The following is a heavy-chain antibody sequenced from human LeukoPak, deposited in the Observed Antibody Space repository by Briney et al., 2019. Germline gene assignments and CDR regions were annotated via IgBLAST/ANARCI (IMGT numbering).Heavy chain of an antibody. V-gene: IGHV3-7*01. CDR1: GFTFSTSW. CDR2: IKQDGSEK. Sequence: PGGSLRLSCAASGFTFSTSWMSWARQAPGKGLEWVANIKQDGSEKYYVDSVKGRFTISRDNAKNSLYLQMNSLRAEDTAVYYCARDHPDTAMGHWGQGTLVTVSS. CDR3: ARDHPDTAMGH. J-gene: IGHJ4*02. D-gene: IGHD5-18*01.